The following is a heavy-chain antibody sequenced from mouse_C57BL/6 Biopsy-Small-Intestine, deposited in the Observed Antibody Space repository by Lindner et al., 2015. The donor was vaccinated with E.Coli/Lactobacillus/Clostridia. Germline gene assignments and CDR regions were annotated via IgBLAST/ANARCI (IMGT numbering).Heavy chain of an antibody. CDR3: ARGSFGDYIDY. Sequence: SVKVSCKASGDTFSNYAISWVRQAPGQGLEWIGAIIPIFDETHYTQKFQVRVTITADESTKTAYMELSSLTSDDTAVYFCARGSFGDYIDYWGQGTLVTVSS. V-gene: IGHV1-81*01. D-gene: IGHD2-13*01. CDR1: GDTFSNYA. CDR2: IIPIFDET. J-gene: IGHJ4*01.